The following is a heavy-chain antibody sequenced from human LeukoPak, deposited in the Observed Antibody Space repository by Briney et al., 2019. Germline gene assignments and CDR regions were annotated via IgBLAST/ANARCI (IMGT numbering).Heavy chain of an antibody. CDR3: AKASAPLVRGVINYFDY. CDR1: GFTFDDYA. V-gene: IGHV3-9*01. J-gene: IGHJ4*02. CDR2: ISWNSGSI. Sequence: PGGSLRLSCAASGFTFDDYAMYWVRQAPGKGLEGVSGISWNSGSIGYADSVKGRFTISRDNAKNSLYLQMNSLRAEDTALYYCAKASAPLVRGVINYFDYWGQGTLVTVSS. D-gene: IGHD3-10*01.